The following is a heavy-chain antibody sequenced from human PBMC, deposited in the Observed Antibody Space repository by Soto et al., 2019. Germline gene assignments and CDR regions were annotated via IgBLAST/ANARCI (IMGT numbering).Heavy chain of an antibody. J-gene: IGHJ6*02. D-gene: IGHD2-2*01. V-gene: IGHV5-51*01. CDR1: GYSFTSYS. CDR3: ARGYCSSTSCSNRRPYYYYGMDV. CDR2: IYPGDSDT. Sequence: GESLKISCKGSGYSFTSYSIGWVRQMPGKGLEWMGIIYPGDSDTRYSPSFQGQVTISADKSISTAYLQWSSLKASDTAMYYCARGYCSSTSCSNRRPYYYYGMDVWGQGTTVTV.